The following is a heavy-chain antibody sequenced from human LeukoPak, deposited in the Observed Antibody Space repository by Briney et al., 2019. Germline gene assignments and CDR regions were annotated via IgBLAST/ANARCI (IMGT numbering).Heavy chain of an antibody. CDR3: ARGRYYYGSGSYYHYFDY. J-gene: IGHJ4*02. CDR1: GGSFSGYY. CDR2: INHSGST. D-gene: IGHD3-10*01. V-gene: IGHV4-34*01. Sequence: PSETLSLTCAVYGGSFSGYYWSWIRQPLGKGLEWIGEINHSGSTNYNPSLKSRVTISVDTSKNQFSLKLSSVTAADTAVYYCARGRYYYGSGSYYHYFDYWGQGTLVTVSS.